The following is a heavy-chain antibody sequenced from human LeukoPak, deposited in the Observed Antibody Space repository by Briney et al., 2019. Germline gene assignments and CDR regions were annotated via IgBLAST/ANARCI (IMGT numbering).Heavy chain of an antibody. Sequence: PGGSLRLSCAASGFTFNNYVMNWVRQAPGKGLEWVSVIYSGGSTYYADSVKGRFTISRDNSKNTLYLQMNSLRAEDTAVYYCARVTDGDYFDYWGQGTLVTVSS. J-gene: IGHJ4*02. CDR1: GFTFNNYV. V-gene: IGHV3-53*01. CDR3: ARVTDGDYFDY. CDR2: IYSGGST. D-gene: IGHD2-8*01.